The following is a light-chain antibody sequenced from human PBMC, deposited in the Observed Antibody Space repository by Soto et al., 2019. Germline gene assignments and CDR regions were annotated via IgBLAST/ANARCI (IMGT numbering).Light chain of an antibody. V-gene: IGKV2-28*01. CDR3: MQALQTPYT. J-gene: IGKJ2*01. CDR1: QSLLHSTGYNF. CDR2: LGS. Sequence: DILLTQSPLSLPVTPGEPASISCRSSQSLLHSTGYNFLAWYLQRPVQSPQLLIYLGSTRASGVSDRFNGSGSGTDFTLNITRVEAEDVGIYFCMQALQTPYTFGQGTKLDIK.